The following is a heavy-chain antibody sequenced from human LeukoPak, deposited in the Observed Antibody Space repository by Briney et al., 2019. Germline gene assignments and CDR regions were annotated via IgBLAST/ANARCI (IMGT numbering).Heavy chain of an antibody. D-gene: IGHD6-19*01. CDR3: ARLVSVAGTTDVGY. J-gene: IGHJ4*02. CDR1: GYRFTSYW. CDR2: IDPSDSYT. V-gene: IGHV5-10-1*01. Sequence: GESAKISCKGSGYRFTSYWISWVRQMPGKGLEWMERIDPSDSYTNYSPSFQGHDTISADKSISTAYLQWSSLKASDTAMYYCARLVSVAGTTDVGYWGQGTLVTVSS.